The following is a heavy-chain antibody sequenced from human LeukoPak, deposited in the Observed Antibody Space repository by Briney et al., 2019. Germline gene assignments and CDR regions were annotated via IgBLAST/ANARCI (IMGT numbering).Heavy chain of an antibody. CDR2: VRYDGSNK. J-gene: IGHJ4*02. Sequence: GGSLRLSCTTSKFNFNSYGMHWVRQAPGKGLEWVAFVRYDGSNKYYADSVKGRFTISRDNSKNTLYLQMNSLRAEDTAVYYCAKDWARLGYCSSTSCYESYWGQGTLVTVSS. V-gene: IGHV3-30*02. CDR1: KFNFNSYG. CDR3: AKDWARLGYCSSTSCYESY. D-gene: IGHD2-2*01.